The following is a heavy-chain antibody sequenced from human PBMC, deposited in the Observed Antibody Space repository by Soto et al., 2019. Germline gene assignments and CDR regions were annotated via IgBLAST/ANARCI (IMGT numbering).Heavy chain of an antibody. CDR2: IYNSGST. Sequence: PSETLSLTCTVSGDSITSYNWNWLRQPPGKGLEWIGYIYNSGSTNYNPSLKSRVTISVDTSKNQFSLKLSSVTAADTAVYYCARGSTGYSSSWYRYWGQGTLVTVSS. V-gene: IGHV4-59*08. J-gene: IGHJ4*02. CDR1: GDSITSYN. CDR3: ARGSTGYSSSWYRY. D-gene: IGHD6-13*01.